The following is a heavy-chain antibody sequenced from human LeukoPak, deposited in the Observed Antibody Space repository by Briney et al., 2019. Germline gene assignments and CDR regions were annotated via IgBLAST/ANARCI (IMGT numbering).Heavy chain of an antibody. V-gene: IGHV4-31*03. CDR2: IYYSGST. J-gene: IGHJ3*02. CDR1: GGSISSGGYY. CDR3: ARRVKGSGWYDSDAFDI. Sequence: PSQTLSLTCTVSGGSISSGGYYWSWIRQHPGKGLEWIGYIYYSGSTYYNPSLKSRVTISVDTSKNQFSLKLSSVTAADTAVYYCARRVKGSGWYDSDAFDIWGQGTMVTVSS. D-gene: IGHD6-19*01.